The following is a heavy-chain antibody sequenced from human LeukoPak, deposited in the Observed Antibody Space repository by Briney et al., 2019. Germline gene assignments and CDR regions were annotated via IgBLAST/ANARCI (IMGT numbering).Heavy chain of an antibody. V-gene: IGHV3-23*01. J-gene: IGHJ4*02. CDR1: GFTFSSYA. D-gene: IGHD3-22*01. CDR2: ISGSGGST. CDR3: ARDWTVYDSSGYYFVGIDY. Sequence: GGSLRLSCAASGFTFSSYAMSWVRQAPGKGLEWVSAISGSGGSTYYADSVKGRFTISRDNSKNTLYLQMNSLRAEDTAVYYCARDWTVYDSSGYYFVGIDYWGQGTLVTVSS.